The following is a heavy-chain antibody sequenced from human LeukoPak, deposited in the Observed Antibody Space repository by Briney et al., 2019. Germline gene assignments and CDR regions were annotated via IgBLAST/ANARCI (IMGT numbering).Heavy chain of an antibody. CDR1: GFTFRSSW. CDR2: ISPDGDFK. Sequence: GGSLRLSCVASGFTFRSSWMHWVRQVPGKGLVWVSHISPDGDFKDYADSVKGRFIISRDNAKNTLFLQMNRLRAEDTALYFCARDLSFSPDYWGQGTLVTVSS. CDR3: ARDLSFSPDY. J-gene: IGHJ4*02. V-gene: IGHV3-74*01.